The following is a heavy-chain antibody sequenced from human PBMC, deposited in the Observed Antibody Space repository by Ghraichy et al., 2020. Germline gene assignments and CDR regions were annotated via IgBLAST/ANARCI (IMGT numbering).Heavy chain of an antibody. CDR1: GFTFSNYA. CDR2: LSNDGFGT. J-gene: IGHJ4*02. Sequence: GESLNISCAASGFTFSNYAMSWVRQAPGKGLEWVSGLSNDGFGTYYADSVMGRFTISRDNFKNMVYLQMNSLRAEDTAVYYCAKHMGSSTWYPFDYWAQGTLVTVSS. V-gene: IGHV3-23*01. D-gene: IGHD6-13*01. CDR3: AKHMGSSTWYPFDY.